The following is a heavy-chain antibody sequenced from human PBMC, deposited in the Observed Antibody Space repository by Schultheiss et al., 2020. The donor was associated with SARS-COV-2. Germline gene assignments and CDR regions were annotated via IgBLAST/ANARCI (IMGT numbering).Heavy chain of an antibody. CDR2: TYYRSKWYN. V-gene: IGHV6-1*01. CDR3: ASISRGVYYGGNSPDAFDI. CDR1: GDSVSSNSAA. J-gene: IGHJ3*02. Sequence: SQTLSLTCAISGDSVSSNSAAWNWIRQSPSRGLEWLGRTYYRSKWYNDYAVSVKSRITINPDTSKNQFSLQLNSVTPEDTAVYYCASISRGVYYGGNSPDAFDIWGQGTMVTVSS. D-gene: IGHD4-23*01.